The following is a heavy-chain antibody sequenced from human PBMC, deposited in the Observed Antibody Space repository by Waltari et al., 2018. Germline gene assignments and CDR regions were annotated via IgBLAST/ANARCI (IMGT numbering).Heavy chain of an antibody. CDR3: ARDLAWAFDY. D-gene: IGHD7-27*01. V-gene: IGHV3-48*02. J-gene: IGHJ4*02. CDR1: GFTFSSYS. Sequence: EVHLVESGGGLVQPGGSLRLSCAASGFTFSSYSMNWVRQAPGKGRELVSYISAAVSTTYYADSVKGRFTISRDNAKNSLYLQMSSLRDEDTAVYYCARDLAWAFDYWGQGALVTVSS. CDR2: ISAAVSTT.